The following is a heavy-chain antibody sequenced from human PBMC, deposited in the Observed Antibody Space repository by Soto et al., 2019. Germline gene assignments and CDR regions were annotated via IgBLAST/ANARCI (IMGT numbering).Heavy chain of an antibody. D-gene: IGHD3-3*02. CDR1: VGSFSGYY. CDR3: ERNLSYYYYYGMDV. V-gene: IGHV4-34*01. CDR2: INHSGST. J-gene: IGHJ6*02. Sequence: SETLSLTCAAYVGSFSGYYWRWIRQPPGKGLEWIGEINHSGSTNYNPSLKSRVTISVDTSKNQFYLKLSSVTAADTAVYYCERNLSYYYYYGMDVWGQGTTVTVSS.